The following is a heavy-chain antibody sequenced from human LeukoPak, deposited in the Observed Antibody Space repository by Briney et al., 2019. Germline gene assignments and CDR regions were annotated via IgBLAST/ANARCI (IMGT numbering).Heavy chain of an antibody. D-gene: IGHD6-6*01. V-gene: IGHV1-46*01. CDR3: ASTEYSPWYSFDY. CDR1: GYTFTSYY. Sequence: ASVKVSCKASGYTFTSYYMHWVRQAPGQGLEWMGIINPSGGSTSYAQKFQGRVTMTRNTSISTAYMELSSLRAEDTAVYYCASTEYSPWYSFDYWGQGTLVTVSS. J-gene: IGHJ4*02. CDR2: INPSGGST.